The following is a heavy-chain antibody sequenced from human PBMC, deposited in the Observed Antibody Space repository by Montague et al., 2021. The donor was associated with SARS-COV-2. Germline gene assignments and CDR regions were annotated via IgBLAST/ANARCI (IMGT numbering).Heavy chain of an antibody. V-gene: IGHV4-38-2*02. D-gene: IGHD4-11*01. CDR3: AVNSNYYYYYGMDV. CDR2: IYHSGST. Sequence: SETRSLTCTVSGYSISSGYYWGWIRQPPGKGLEWIGSIYHSGSTYYNPSLKSRVTISVDTSKNQLSLKLSSVTAADTAVYYCAVNSNYYYYYGMDVWGQGTTVTVSS. CDR1: GYSISSGYY. J-gene: IGHJ6*02.